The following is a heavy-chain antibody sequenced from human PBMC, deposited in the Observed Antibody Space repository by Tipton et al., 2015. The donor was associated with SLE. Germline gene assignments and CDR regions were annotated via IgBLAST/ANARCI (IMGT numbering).Heavy chain of an antibody. J-gene: IGHJ6*04. CDR1: GGSISSYY. V-gene: IGHV4-4*08. CDR3: ARVSDLGIAASGDFLDV. D-gene: IGHD6-13*01. Sequence: TLSLTCTVSGGSISSYYWSWIRQPPGKGLEWIGYIYTSGSTNYNPSLKSRVTISVDTSKNQFSLKLSSVTAADTAVYYCARVSDLGIAASGDFLDVWGKGTTVTVSS. CDR2: IYTSGST.